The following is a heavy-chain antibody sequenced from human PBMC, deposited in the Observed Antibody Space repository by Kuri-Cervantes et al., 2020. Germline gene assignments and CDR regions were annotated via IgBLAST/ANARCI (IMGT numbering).Heavy chain of an antibody. Sequence: GESLKISCAASGFTFSSYSMNWVRQAPGKGLEWIGRIKSKSGGETTDYAAPVKDRFTILRDDSENTLYLQMNSLKTEDTGVYYCATMGFGSGWSMNFDSWGQGTLVTVSS. CDR2: IKSKSGGETT. V-gene: IGHV3-15*01. CDR1: GFTFSSYS. CDR3: ATMGFGSGWSMNFDS. D-gene: IGHD6-19*01. J-gene: IGHJ4*02.